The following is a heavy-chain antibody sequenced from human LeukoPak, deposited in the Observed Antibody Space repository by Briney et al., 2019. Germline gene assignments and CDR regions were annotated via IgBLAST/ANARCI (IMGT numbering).Heavy chain of an antibody. V-gene: IGHV3-23*01. CDR3: AELGITMIGGV. D-gene: IGHD3-10*02. J-gene: IGHJ6*04. CDR1: GLSFSTYS. Sequence: GGSLRLSCAASGLSFSTYSLNWVRQPPGKGLEWVSAIDNSGFTTYYADPVRGRFTISRDNAKNSLYLQMNSLRAEDTAVYYCAELGITMIGGVWGKGTTVTISS. CDR2: IDNSGFTT.